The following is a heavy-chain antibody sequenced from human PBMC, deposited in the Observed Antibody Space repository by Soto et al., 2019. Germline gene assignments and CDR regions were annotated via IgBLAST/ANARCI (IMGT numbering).Heavy chain of an antibody. CDR1: GYTFTSYG. D-gene: IGHD2-15*01. CDR2: ISAYNGNT. V-gene: IGHV1-18*01. Sequence: ASVKVSCKASGYTFTSYGISWVRQAPGQGLEWMGWISAYNGNTNYAQKLQGRVTMTTDTSTGTAYMELRSLRSDDTAVYYCARPHCSGGSCYSDYFDYWGQGTLVTVSS. CDR3: ARPHCSGGSCYSDYFDY. J-gene: IGHJ4*02.